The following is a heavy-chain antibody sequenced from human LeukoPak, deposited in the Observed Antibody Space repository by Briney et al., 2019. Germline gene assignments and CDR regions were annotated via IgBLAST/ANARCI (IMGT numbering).Heavy chain of an antibody. Sequence: GGSLRLSCAASGFTFSNAWMSWVRQAPGKGLEWVGRIKSKTDGATTDYAAPVKGRFTISRDDSKNTLYLQMDSLKTEDTAVYYCTTAQNYYDSSGYYYSFDYWGQGTLVTVSS. V-gene: IGHV3-15*01. CDR2: IKSKTDGATT. D-gene: IGHD3-22*01. J-gene: IGHJ4*02. CDR1: GFTFSNAW. CDR3: TTAQNYYDSSGYYYSFDY.